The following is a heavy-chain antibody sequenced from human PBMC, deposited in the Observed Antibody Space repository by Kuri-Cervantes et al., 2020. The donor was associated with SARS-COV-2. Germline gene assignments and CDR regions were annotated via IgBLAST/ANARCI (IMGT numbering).Heavy chain of an antibody. CDR2: ISFDGSKR. J-gene: IGHJ3*02. CDR3: ARDADSSSWYPGAFDI. D-gene: IGHD6-13*01. Sequence: GGSLRLSCAASDYTFTNYGMHWVRQAPGKGLEWVAVISFDGSKRYFGDSGKGRFTISRDNSNNTLYLQMNSLRPEDTAVYYCARDADSSSWYPGAFDIWGQGTMVTVSS. V-gene: IGHV3-30*03. CDR1: DYTFTNYG.